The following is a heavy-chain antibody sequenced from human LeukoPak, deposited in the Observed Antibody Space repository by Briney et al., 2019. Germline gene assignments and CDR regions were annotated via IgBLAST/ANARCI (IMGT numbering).Heavy chain of an antibody. CDR3: ARDQEAFDY. CDR2: IYPRDGST. Sequence: ASVTVSCTASGYSFTSNYIRWVRQAPGQGLEWMGMIYPRDGSTSYAQKFQGRVTVTRDTSTSTVHMELSGLRSEDTAVYYCARDQEAFDYWGQGTLVTVSS. J-gene: IGHJ4*02. CDR1: GYSFTSNY. V-gene: IGHV1-46*01.